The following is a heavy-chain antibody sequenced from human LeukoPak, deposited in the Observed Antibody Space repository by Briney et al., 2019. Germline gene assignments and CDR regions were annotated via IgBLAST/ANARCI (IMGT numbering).Heavy chain of an antibody. D-gene: IGHD4-17*01. CDR1: GDSISSSDYY. CDR3: ARIDYGDYVGYYYYYMDV. CDR2: IHYTGRT. J-gene: IGHJ6*03. V-gene: IGHV4-39*01. Sequence: SSETLSLTCSVAGDSISSSDYYWGWIRQPPGKGLEWIGSIHYTGRTYYNPSLKSRVTISVDTSMNQFSLKLNSVSAADTAVYYCARIDYGDYVGYYYYYMDVWGIGTTVTVS.